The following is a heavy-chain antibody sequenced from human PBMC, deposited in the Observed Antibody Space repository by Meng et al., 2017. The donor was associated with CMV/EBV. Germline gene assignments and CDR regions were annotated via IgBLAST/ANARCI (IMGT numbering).Heavy chain of an antibody. Sequence: GESLKISCKGSGYSFTSYWIGWVRQMPGKGLEWMGIIYPGDSDTRYNPSFQGQVTISADKSISTAYLQWSSLKASDTAMYYCARTNTPQYSSSWYRYYYYGMDVWGQGTTVTVSS. D-gene: IGHD6-13*01. J-gene: IGHJ6*02. CDR3: ARTNTPQYSSSWYRYYYYGMDV. V-gene: IGHV5-51*01. CDR1: GYSFTSYW. CDR2: IYPGDSDT.